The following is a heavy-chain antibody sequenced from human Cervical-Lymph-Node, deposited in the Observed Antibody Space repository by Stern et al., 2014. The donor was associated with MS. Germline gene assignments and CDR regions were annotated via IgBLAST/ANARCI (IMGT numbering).Heavy chain of an antibody. V-gene: IGHV1-18*01. CDR2: IDVYSGNT. CDR3: ARDKREGDY. D-gene: IGHD1-26*01. J-gene: IGHJ4*02. CDR1: GYTFGSYG. Sequence: VQLVQSGAEVKKPGASVKVSCKASGYTFGSYGFHWVRQAPGQGLQWMGWIDVYSGNTKNAQMFQVRVTLTTDTSTNTAYMELRSLKPDDTAMYYCARDKREGDYWGQGTLVTVSS.